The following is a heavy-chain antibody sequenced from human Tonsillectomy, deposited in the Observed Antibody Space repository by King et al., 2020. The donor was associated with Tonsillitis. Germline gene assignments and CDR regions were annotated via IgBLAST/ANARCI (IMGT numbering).Heavy chain of an antibody. J-gene: IGHJ4*02. D-gene: IGHD4-11*01. Sequence: QLVQSGPEVKKPAASVTVSCRASGYSFNGYYVHWVRQAPGQGLEWMGWINCHSGDTKYAQKFQGRVTMTRDTCSSTAYMELSGLRSDDTAVYFCARDVVWDGDSYSWFDYWGQGTLVTVSS. CDR3: ARDVVWDGDSYSWFDY. CDR2: INCHSGDT. CDR1: GYSFNGYY. V-gene: IGHV1-2*02.